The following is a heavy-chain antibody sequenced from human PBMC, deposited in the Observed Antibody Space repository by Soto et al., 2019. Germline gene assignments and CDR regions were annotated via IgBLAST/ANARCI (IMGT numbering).Heavy chain of an antibody. Sequence: EVQLVESGGGLVQPGGSLRLSCAASGFTLSTYWMSWVRQAPGKGLEWVANVKQDGSEKYYLDSVKGRFSISRDNAKNSLYLQMNSLSAEDTAVYYCARENVAVPGGDYWGQGTLVTVSS. J-gene: IGHJ4*02. CDR3: ARENVAVPGGDY. D-gene: IGHD6-19*01. CDR2: VKQDGSEK. CDR1: GFTLSTYW. V-gene: IGHV3-7*01.